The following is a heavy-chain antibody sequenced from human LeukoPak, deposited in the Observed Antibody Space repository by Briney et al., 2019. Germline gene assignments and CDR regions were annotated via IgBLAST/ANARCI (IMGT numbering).Heavy chain of an antibody. CDR2: IYYSGST. D-gene: IGHD1-26*01. CDR1: GGSISSYY. CDR3: ARDFVGATMGAFDI. J-gene: IGHJ3*02. V-gene: IGHV4-59*01. Sequence: SETLSLTCTVPGGSISSYYWSWIRQPPGKGLEWIGYIYYSGSTNYNPSLKSRVTISVDTSKNQSSLKLSSVTAADTAVYYCARDFVGATMGAFDIWGQGTMVTVSS.